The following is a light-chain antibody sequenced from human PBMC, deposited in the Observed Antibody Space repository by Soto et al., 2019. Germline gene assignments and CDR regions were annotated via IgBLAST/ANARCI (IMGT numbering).Light chain of an antibody. V-gene: IGKV3-15*01. CDR2: DAS. Sequence: EIVLTQSPGTLSLSPGESTTLSCRASQSVSSNLAWYQQKPGQAPRLLIYDASTRATGIPARFSGFGSGTEFTLTISSLQSEDFAVYYCHQYDDWPPVTFGGGTKVDIK. CDR1: QSVSSN. J-gene: IGKJ4*01. CDR3: HQYDDWPPVT.